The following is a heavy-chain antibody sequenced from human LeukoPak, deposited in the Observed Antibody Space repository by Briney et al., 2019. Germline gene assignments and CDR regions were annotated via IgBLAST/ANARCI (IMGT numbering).Heavy chain of an antibody. CDR1: GYIFTSYY. D-gene: IGHD6-13*01. Sequence: GASVKVSCKASGYIFTSYYMEWVRQAPGQGLEWMGIINPSGGSTSYAQKFQGRVTMTRDTSTSTFYMEMSSLRSEDTAVYYCARGRSLAAAVYYFDYWGQGTLVTVSS. CDR3: ARGRSLAAAVYYFDY. CDR2: INPSGGST. J-gene: IGHJ4*02. V-gene: IGHV1-46*01.